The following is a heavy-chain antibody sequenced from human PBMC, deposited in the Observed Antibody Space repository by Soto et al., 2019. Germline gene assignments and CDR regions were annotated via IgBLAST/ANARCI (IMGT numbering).Heavy chain of an antibody. CDR2: LYYSGSA. CDR1: GGSIGNYY. Sequence: QVQLQESGPGLVKPSETLSLTCTVSGGSIGNYYWSWLRQPPGKGLEWIGCLYYSGSANYHPYLQSRVTISVNTSKNQFALKLSSATAEDTAVYYCASFYENSHFDCWGLGGMVTASS. J-gene: IGHJ4*02. D-gene: IGHD5-12*01. V-gene: IGHV4-59*12. CDR3: ASFYENSHFDC.